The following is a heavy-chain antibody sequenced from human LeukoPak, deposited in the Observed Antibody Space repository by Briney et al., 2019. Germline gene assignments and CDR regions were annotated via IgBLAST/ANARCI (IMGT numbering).Heavy chain of an antibody. CDR2: ISSSSSYI. J-gene: IGHJ4*02. D-gene: IGHD6-13*01. CDR3: VGGQQLGFDY. Sequence: PGVSLRLSCAASGFTFSGYSMNWVRQAPGKGLEWVSSISSSSSYIYYADSVKGRFTISGDNAKNSLYLQMNSLRAEDTAVYYCVGGQQLGFDYWGRGTLVTVSS. V-gene: IGHV3-21*01. CDR1: GFTFSGYS.